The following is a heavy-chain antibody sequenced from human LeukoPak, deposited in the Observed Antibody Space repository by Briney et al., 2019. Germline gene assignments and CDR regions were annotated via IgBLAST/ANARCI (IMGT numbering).Heavy chain of an antibody. D-gene: IGHD5-18*01. CDR3: ARGGGKKYSYGYSDY. J-gene: IGHJ4*02. CDR1: GGFFSGYY. CDR2: INHSGST. Sequence: SETLSLTCAVYGGFFSGYYWSWIRQPPGKGLEWIGEINHSGSTNYNPSLKSRVTISVDTSKNQFSLKLSSVTAADTAVYYCARGGGKKYSYGYSDYWGQGTLVTVSS. V-gene: IGHV4-34*01.